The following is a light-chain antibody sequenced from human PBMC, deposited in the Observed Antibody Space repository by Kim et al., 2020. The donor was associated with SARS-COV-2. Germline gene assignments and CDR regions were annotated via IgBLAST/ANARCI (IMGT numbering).Light chain of an antibody. Sequence: NFMLTQPHSVSESPGKTVTISCTRSSGNIAKNYVHWYQLRPGSAPTTVIYDNHKRPSGVPDRFSGAIDSSSNSASLTISGLNTEDEAVYYCQSYNAYAPWVFGGGTQLTVL. CDR2: DNH. V-gene: IGLV6-57*04. CDR3: QSYNAYAPWV. CDR1: SGNIAKNY. J-gene: IGLJ3*02.